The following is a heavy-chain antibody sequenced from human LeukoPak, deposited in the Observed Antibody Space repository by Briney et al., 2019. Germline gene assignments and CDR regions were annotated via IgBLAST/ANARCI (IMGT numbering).Heavy chain of an antibody. V-gene: IGHV3-7*01. CDR3: ARVRQDCSSTSCSDYWYFDL. CDR2: IKQDGSEK. CDR1: GFTFSSYW. J-gene: IGHJ2*01. D-gene: IGHD2-2*01. Sequence: GGSLRLSRAASGFTFSSYWMSWVRQAPGKGLEWVANIKQDGSEKYYVDSVKGRFTISRDNAKNSLYLQMNSLRAEDTAVYYCARVRQDCSSTSCSDYWYFDLWGRGTLVTVSS.